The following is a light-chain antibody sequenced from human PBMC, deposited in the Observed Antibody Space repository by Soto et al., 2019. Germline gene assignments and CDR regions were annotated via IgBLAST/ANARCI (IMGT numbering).Light chain of an antibody. J-gene: IGKJ4*01. CDR2: GAS. Sequence: EIVMTQSLATLAVSPGETTRLSCRASQSINSDVAWYQQKLGQTPRLLINGASTRATGIAARFSGSGSGTEFTLTISGLQSEDFATYYCQQYNYWPVTFGGGTKVEIK. CDR3: QQYNYWPVT. V-gene: IGKV3-15*01. CDR1: QSINSD.